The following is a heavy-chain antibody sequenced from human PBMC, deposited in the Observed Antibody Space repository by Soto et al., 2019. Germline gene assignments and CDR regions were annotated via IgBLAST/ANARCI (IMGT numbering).Heavy chain of an antibody. Sequence: ASVKVSCKASGYTFTSYGISWVRQAPGQGLEWMGWISAYNGNTNYAQKLQGRVTMTTDTSTSTAYMELRSLRSDDTAVYYCARDHWDIVVVVAAQPNYYYYGMDVWG. CDR2: ISAYNGNT. V-gene: IGHV1-18*01. CDR3: ARDHWDIVVVVAAQPNYYYYGMDV. CDR1: GYTFTSYG. D-gene: IGHD2-15*01. J-gene: IGHJ6*02.